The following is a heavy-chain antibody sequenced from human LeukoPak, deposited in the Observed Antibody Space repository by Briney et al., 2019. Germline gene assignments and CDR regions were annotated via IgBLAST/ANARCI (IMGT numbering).Heavy chain of an antibody. J-gene: IGHJ3*02. CDR3: TKDQADGGRWWYAFDI. Sequence: PGGSLRLSCAASGFTFSSYGMHWVRQAPGKGLEGVAALSGTTGSTFYADSVKGRFTISRDNSKNTLYLQMNSLRVEDTALYYCTKDQADGGRWWYAFDIWGQGTVVVVSS. CDR2: LSGTTGST. D-gene: IGHD2-8*02. V-gene: IGHV3-23*01. CDR1: GFTFSSYG.